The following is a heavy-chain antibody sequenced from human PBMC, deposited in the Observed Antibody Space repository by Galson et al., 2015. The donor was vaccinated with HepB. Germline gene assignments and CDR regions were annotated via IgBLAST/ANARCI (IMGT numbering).Heavy chain of an antibody. CDR2: IFSNDET. Sequence: PALVKPTQPLTLTCTVSGFSLSNDTMGVSWIRQPPGKALEGLAHIFSNDETSYSTTLKSRLTISKDTSKSQVVLTMTNMDPVDTATYYCARIQFFGNWHFDLWGRGTLVTVFS. J-gene: IGHJ2*01. V-gene: IGHV2-26*01. CDR1: GFSLSNDTMG. D-gene: IGHD3-3*01. CDR3: ARIQFFGNWHFDL.